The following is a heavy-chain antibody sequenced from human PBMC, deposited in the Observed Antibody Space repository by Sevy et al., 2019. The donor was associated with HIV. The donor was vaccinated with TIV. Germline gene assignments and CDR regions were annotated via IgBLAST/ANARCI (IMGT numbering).Heavy chain of an antibody. Sequence: GESLKISCAASGFTFSSYGMHWVRQAPGKGLEWVAVIWYDGSNKYYADSVKGRFTISRDNSKKTLYLQMNSLRAEDTAVYYCASVLGYYYGMDVWGQGTTVTVSS. D-gene: IGHD6-13*01. V-gene: IGHV3-33*01. CDR1: GFTFSSYG. CDR2: IWYDGSNK. CDR3: ASVLGYYYGMDV. J-gene: IGHJ6*02.